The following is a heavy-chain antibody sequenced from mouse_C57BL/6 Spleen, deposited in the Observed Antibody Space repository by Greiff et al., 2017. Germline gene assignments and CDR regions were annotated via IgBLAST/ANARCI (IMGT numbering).Heavy chain of an antibody. Sequence: QVQLKQPGAELVKPGASVKLSCKASGYTFTSYWMHWVKQRPGQGLEWIGMIHPNSGSTNYNEKFKSKATLTVDKSSSTAYIQLSSLTSEDSAVYYCARPYYAFDYWGQGTTLTVSS. CDR3: ARPYYAFDY. J-gene: IGHJ2*01. CDR1: GYTFTSYW. V-gene: IGHV1-64*01. CDR2: IHPNSGST. D-gene: IGHD1-1*01.